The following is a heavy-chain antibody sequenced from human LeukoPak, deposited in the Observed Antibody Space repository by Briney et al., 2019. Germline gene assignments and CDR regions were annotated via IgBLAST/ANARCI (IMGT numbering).Heavy chain of an antibody. J-gene: IGHJ3*01. CDR1: GGSFSGYY. D-gene: IGHD2/OR15-2a*01. CDR3: ATWLSDSSTYLPGAFDL. CDR2: INHSGST. V-gene: IGHV4-34*09. Sequence: PSETLSLTCAVYGGSFSGYYWSWIRQPPGKGLEWIGEINHSGSTNYNPSLKSRLSISLDTSKNQFSLKLTSLTAADTAVYYCATWLSDSSTYLPGAFDLWGRGTLVTVSS.